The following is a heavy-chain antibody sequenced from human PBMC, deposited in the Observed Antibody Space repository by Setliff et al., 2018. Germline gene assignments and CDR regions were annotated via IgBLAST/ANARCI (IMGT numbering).Heavy chain of an antibody. V-gene: IGHV3-11*04. CDR2: ITNSGGTI. Sequence: PGESLKISCSASGFTFSDYYMSWIRQAPGKGLEWVSYITNSGGTIYYADSVKGRFTISRDNAKNSLFLQMNSLRAEETALYYCAKFVGYTYGYDYWGRGTLVTVSS. CDR3: AKFVGYTYGYDY. J-gene: IGHJ4*02. CDR1: GFTFSDYY. D-gene: IGHD5-18*01.